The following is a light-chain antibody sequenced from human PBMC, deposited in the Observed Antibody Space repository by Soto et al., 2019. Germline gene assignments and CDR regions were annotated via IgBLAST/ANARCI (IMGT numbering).Light chain of an antibody. CDR1: SNDVGGYNY. Sequence: QSALTQPASVSGSPGQSIIISCTGTSNDVGGYNYVSWYQQHPGKAPKLMIYDVSGRPSGVSNRFSGSKSGNTASLTISGLQPEDEADYYCSLYTRSTTPFVFGTGTKLTVL. CDR2: DVS. J-gene: IGLJ1*01. V-gene: IGLV2-14*03. CDR3: SLYTRSTTPFV.